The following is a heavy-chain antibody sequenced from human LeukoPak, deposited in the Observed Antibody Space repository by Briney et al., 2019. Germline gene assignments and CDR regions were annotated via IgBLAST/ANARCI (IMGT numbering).Heavy chain of an antibody. CDR1: GGTFSSYT. V-gene: IGHV1-2*02. D-gene: IGHD1-26*01. Sequence: GASVKVSCKASGGTFSSYTISWVRQAPGQGLEWMGWINPNSGGTNYAQKFQGRVTMTRDTSISTAYMELSRLRSDDTAVYYCARDDSLGATYYYWGQGTLVTVSS. CDR3: ARDDSLGATYYY. J-gene: IGHJ4*02. CDR2: INPNSGGT.